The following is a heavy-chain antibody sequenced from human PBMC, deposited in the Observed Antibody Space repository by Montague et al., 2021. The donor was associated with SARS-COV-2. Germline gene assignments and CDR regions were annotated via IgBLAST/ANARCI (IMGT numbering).Heavy chain of an antibody. CDR1: GFTFSHYA. CDR3: AGGRGPETGYHFDY. Sequence: SLRLSCAASGFTFSHYAMNWVRQAPGKGLEWVAFVSYDGDNKFYAESVKGRFSISRDKAKNTLNLEVHSLRPDDTAVYYCAGGRGPETGYHFDYWGQGTLVTVSS. D-gene: IGHD3-9*01. J-gene: IGHJ4*02. V-gene: IGHV3-30-3*01. CDR2: VSYDGDNK.